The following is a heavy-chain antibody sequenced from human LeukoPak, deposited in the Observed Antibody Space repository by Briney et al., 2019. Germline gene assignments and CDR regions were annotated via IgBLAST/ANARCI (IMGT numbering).Heavy chain of an antibody. V-gene: IGHV3-48*03. CDR1: GFTFSSYE. CDR3: ARETNDFWSGRRIDY. Sequence: GGSLRLSCAASGFTFSSYEMNWVRQAPGKGLEWVSYISSSGSTIYYADSVKGRFTISRDNAKNSLYLQMNSLRAEGTAVYYCARETNDFWSGRRIDYWGQGTLVTVSS. J-gene: IGHJ4*02. CDR2: ISSSGSTI. D-gene: IGHD3-3*01.